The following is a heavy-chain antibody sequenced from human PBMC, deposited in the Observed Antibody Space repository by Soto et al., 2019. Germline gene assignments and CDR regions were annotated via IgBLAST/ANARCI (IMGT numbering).Heavy chain of an antibody. V-gene: IGHV3-74*01. J-gene: IGHJ6*02. D-gene: IGHD3-10*01. CDR1: GFIFSNYW. CDR3: ASDLYGSGSFAYYYGMDV. CDR2: IDVDGSNT. Sequence: PGGSLRLSCAASGFIFSNYWMHWVRQAPGKGLVWVSRIDVDGSNTNYADSVKGRFTISRDNAKNTLFLQMNSLRAEDTAVYYCASDLYGSGSFAYYYGMDVWGQGTTVTVSS.